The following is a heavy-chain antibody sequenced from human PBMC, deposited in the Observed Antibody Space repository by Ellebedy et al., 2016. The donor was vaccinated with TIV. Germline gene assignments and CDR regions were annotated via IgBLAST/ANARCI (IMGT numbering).Heavy chain of an antibody. D-gene: IGHD3-10*01. CDR1: GGSIGAYY. J-gene: IGHJ5*02. CDR2: VYYSGST. CDR3: ARDTTDYYYGSGSYYKWFDP. V-gene: IGHV4-59*01. Sequence: MPSETLSLTCTDSGGSIGAYYWSWIRQPPGKGLEWIGYVYYSGSTNYSPSLKSRVTISVDTSKNQFSLKLSSVTAADTAVYYCARDTTDYYYGSGSYYKWFDPWGQGTLVTVSS.